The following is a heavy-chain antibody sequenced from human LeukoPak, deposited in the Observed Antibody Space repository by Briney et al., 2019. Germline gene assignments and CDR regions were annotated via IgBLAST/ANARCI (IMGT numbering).Heavy chain of an antibody. D-gene: IGHD6-13*01. CDR2: ISSSSSYI. CDR3: ARDASSGGSSSWYGFDY. J-gene: IGHJ4*02. V-gene: IGHV3-21*01. Sequence: GGSLRLSCAASGFTFSSYSMNWVRQAPGKGLEWVSSISSSSSYIYYADSVKGRFTISRDNAKNSLYLQMNSLRAEDTAVYYCARDASSGGSSSWYGFDYWGQGTLVTVSS. CDR1: GFTFSSYS.